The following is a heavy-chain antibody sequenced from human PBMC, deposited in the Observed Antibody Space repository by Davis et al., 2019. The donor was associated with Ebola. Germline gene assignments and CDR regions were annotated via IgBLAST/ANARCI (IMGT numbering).Heavy chain of an antibody. D-gene: IGHD6-19*01. CDR1: GFTFSGSA. CDR2: IRSKANSYAT. CDR3: TRVPMGYSSGWYVWFDP. J-gene: IGHJ5*02. V-gene: IGHV3-73*01. Sequence: ESLKISCAASGFTFSGSAMHWVRQASGKGLEWVGRIRSKANSYATAYAASVKGRFTISRDDSKNTAYLQMNSLKTEDTAVYYCTRVPMGYSSGWYVWFDPWGQGTLVTVSS.